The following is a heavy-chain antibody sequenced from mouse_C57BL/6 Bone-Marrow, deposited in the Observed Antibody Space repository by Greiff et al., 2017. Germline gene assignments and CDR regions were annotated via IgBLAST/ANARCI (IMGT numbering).Heavy chain of an antibody. CDR2: SRNKANDYTT. Sequence: EVQVVESGGGLVQSGRSLRLSCATSGFTFSDFYMEWVRQAPGKGLEWIAASRNKANDYTTEYSASVKGRFIVSRDTSQSILYLQMNALRAEDTAIYYCARYADDGYYVRFAYWGQGTLVTVSA. CDR3: ARYADDGYYVRFAY. D-gene: IGHD2-3*01. J-gene: IGHJ3*01. CDR1: GFTFSDFY. V-gene: IGHV7-1*01.